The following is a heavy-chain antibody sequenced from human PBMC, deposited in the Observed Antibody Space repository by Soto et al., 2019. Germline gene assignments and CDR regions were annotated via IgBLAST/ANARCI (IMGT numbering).Heavy chain of an antibody. V-gene: IGHV4-59*01. CDR2: IYYSGST. CDR1: GGSISSYY. Sequence: SETLSLTCTVSGGSISSYYWSWIRQPPGKGLEWIGYIYYSGSTNYNPSLKSRVTISVDTSKNQFSLKLSSVTAADTAVYYCARTRYDFWSGYGCYFDYWGQGTLVTVSS. J-gene: IGHJ4*02. CDR3: ARTRYDFWSGYGCYFDY. D-gene: IGHD3-3*01.